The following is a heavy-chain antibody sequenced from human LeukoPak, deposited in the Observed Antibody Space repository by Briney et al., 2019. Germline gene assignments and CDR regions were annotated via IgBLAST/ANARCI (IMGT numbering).Heavy chain of an antibody. J-gene: IGHJ6*03. CDR3: AGIPVFGVVLHQEPV. V-gene: IGHV1-69*10. Sequence: ASVKDSCKASGVTFSDYALNWVREAPGQGLEWMGVFLPIPDTANSTQKFQGRLTITADKSTNTVYMELSSLRFDDTAVYFCAGIPVFGVVLHQEPVWGKGTTVTVSS. D-gene: IGHD3-3*01. CDR1: GVTFSDYA. CDR2: FLPIPDTA.